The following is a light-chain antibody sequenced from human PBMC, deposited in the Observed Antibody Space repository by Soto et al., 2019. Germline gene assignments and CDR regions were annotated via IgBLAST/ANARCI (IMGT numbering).Light chain of an antibody. V-gene: IGKV1-5*03. CDR3: QQYDNLPLT. CDR1: QSISIW. Sequence: DIQMTQSPSTLSASVGDRVTITCRASQSISIWLAWYQQKPGKAPKILIYKASSLESGVPSRFSGSGSGTDFTFTINSLQPEDIATYYCQQYDNLPLTFGGGTKVDIK. CDR2: KAS. J-gene: IGKJ4*01.